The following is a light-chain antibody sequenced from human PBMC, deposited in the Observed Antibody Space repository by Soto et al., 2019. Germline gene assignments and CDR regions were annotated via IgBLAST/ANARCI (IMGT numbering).Light chain of an antibody. V-gene: IGKV3-11*02. J-gene: IGKJ2*01. CDR3: QQRSTWPGT. CDR1: QSVSNY. Sequence: ETVLTQSPATLSMSPGERANLSCRASQSVSNYLAWYQQKPGQAPRLLIYDASNRATGIPARFSGSRSGRAFTLTISSLEPEDFAVYYCQQRSTWPGTFGQGTKLEIK. CDR2: DAS.